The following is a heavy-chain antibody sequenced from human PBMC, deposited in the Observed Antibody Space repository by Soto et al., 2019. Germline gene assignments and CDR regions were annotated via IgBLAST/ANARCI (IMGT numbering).Heavy chain of an antibody. CDR3: ARTTAVPNTPRSRYFFDY. Sequence: SETLSLTCSVSGGPVSNKTYYWSWIRQPPGKRLEWIGYVYYSGTTNYNPSLKSRVTISVDLSKNQFSLRLSSVTTADTALYYCARTTAVPNTPRSRYFFDYWGQGTLVTVFS. CDR1: GGPVSNKTYY. J-gene: IGHJ4*02. V-gene: IGHV4-61*01. CDR2: VYYSGTT. D-gene: IGHD4-17*01.